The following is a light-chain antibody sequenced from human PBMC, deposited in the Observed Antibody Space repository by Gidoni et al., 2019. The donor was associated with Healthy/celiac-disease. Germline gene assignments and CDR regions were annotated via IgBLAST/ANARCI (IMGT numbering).Light chain of an antibody. CDR1: NIGSKS. V-gene: IGLV3-21*02. J-gene: IGLJ2*01. Sequence: SYVLTHPPSVSVAPGQTARITCGGNNIGSKSVHWYQQKPGQAPVLVVYDDSDRPSGITERFSGSNSGNTATLTISRVEAGDEADYYCQVWDSSSDHRGVVFGGGTKLTVL. CDR2: DDS. CDR3: QVWDSSSDHRGVV.